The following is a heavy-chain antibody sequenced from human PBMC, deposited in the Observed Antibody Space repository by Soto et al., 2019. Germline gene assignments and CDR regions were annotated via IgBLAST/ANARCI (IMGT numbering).Heavy chain of an antibody. Sequence: QVQLVQSGAEVKKPGSSVKVSCKASGGTFSSYAISWVRQAPGQGLVLVGGIIPIFGTANYAQKFQGRVTIAADKSTSTAYTELSSLRSYDTAVYYCARKVIGAGNLVGAFGIWGQGPIVTVCS. J-gene: IGHJ3*02. V-gene: IGHV1-69*06. CDR2: IIPIFGTA. CDR1: GGTFSSYA. CDR3: ARKVIGAGNLVGAFGI. D-gene: IGHD1-26*01.